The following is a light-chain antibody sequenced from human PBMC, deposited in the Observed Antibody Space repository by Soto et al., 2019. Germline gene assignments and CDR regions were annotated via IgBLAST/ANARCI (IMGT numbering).Light chain of an antibody. CDR2: EGN. V-gene: IGLV2-23*03. Sequence: QSVLTQPASVSGSPGQSITISCTGTSSDVGGYNFVSWYRQYSGEVPKPIIFEGNKRPSGVSDRFSASKSGNTASLTTSGLQAEDQADYYCCSYAGFSSFVFGAGTKVTVL. J-gene: IGLJ1*01. CDR1: SSDVGGYNF. CDR3: CSYAGFSSFV.